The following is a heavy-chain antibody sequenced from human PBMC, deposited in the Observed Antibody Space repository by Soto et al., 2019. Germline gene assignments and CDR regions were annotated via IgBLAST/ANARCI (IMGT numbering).Heavy chain of an antibody. CDR2: ISSSSSTI. CDR1: GFTFSSYS. V-gene: IGHV3-48*02. D-gene: IGHD5-18*01. J-gene: IGHJ4*02. Sequence: GGSLRLSCAASGFTFSSYSMNWVRQAPGKGLEWVSYISSSSSTIYYADSVKGRFTISRDNAKNSLYLQMNSLRDENTAVYYCARPELYSYGPFDYWGQGTLVTVSS. CDR3: ARPELYSYGPFDY.